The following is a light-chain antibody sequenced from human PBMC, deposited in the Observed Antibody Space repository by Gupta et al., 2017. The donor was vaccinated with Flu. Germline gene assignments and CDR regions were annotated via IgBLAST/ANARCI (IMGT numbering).Light chain of an antibody. Sequence: SPATLSLSPGERATLSCRASHIVSSYVAWYQQQPGKAPRLLIYESSNRATGIPARFSGRWSGTDFTLTISSLEPEDFAVYYCQQRSNPLTFGGGTKVEIK. CDR2: ESS. CDR3: QQRSNPLT. CDR1: HIVSSY. V-gene: IGKV3-11*01. J-gene: IGKJ4*01.